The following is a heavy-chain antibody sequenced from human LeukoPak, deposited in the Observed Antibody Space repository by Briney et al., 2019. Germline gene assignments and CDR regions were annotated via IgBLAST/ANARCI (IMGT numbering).Heavy chain of an antibody. CDR2: ISGDGGTT. CDR1: GFTFDDSY. D-gene: IGHD6-19*01. J-gene: IGHJ4*02. CDR3: AMDLSGWGVFDY. V-gene: IGHV3-43*02. Sequence: GGSLRLSCAASGFTFDDSYMHWVRQAPGKGLDWVSHISGDGGTTYYADSVKGRFTISRDNSKNSLYLQMNSLRIEDTALYYCAMDLSGWGVFDYWGRGALVSV.